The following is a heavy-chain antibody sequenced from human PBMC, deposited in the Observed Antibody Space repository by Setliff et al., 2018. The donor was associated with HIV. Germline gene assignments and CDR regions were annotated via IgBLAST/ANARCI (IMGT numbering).Heavy chain of an antibody. V-gene: IGHV1-8*02. Sequence: ASVKVSCKASGYSFTNNDINWVRQATGQGLEWMGWMNPDSGHTGDAHKLQGRVTMNWDTSISTAYMELSSLTSEDTAVYYCASSATNAAGIPNFFDCWGQGTLVTVSS. CDR3: ASSATNAAGIPNFFDC. CDR2: MNPDSGHT. CDR1: GYSFTNND. J-gene: IGHJ4*02. D-gene: IGHD1-1*01.